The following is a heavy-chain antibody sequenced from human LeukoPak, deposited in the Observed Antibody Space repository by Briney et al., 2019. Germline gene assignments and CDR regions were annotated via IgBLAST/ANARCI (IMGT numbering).Heavy chain of an antibody. Sequence: GGSLRLSCAASGLTFNSYWMVWFRQAPGKGLGWVSCINPDGSWTLHADSVKGRFAISRDYARNALYLQMNSLGVEDTAMYYCARYEQRPGVTASDPWSQGTLVTVSS. CDR2: INPDGSWT. CDR3: ARYEQRPGVTASDP. D-gene: IGHD2-21*02. CDR1: GLTFNSYW. J-gene: IGHJ5*02. V-gene: IGHV3-74*01.